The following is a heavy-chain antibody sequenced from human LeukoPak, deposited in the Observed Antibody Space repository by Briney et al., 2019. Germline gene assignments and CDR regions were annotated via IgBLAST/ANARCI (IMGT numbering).Heavy chain of an antibody. J-gene: IGHJ4*02. CDR1: GFTFSSYS. CDR3: ARGYDYGFDY. V-gene: IGHV3-48*01. Sequence: GGSLRLSCAASGFTFSSYSMNWVRQAPGKGLEWVSYISSSSSTIYYADSVKGRFTISRDNAKNSLYLQMNSLRAEDTAVYYCARGYDYGFDYWGQGTLVTVSS. CDR2: ISSSSSTI. D-gene: IGHD4-17*01.